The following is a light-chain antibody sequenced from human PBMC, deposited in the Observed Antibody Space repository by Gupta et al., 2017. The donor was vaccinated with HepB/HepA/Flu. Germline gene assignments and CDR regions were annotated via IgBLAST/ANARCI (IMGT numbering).Light chain of an antibody. Sequence: DIVMTQSPDSLSVSLGERATINFKSSQSRRVRSNNKNYLAWYQQKPGQPPKLLIYWASTRESGVPHKISSSRSGGAFSLIISSRQAADVVVYYCQQRVSTLVSFGRGTKLEIK. CDR2: WAS. CDR3: QQRVSTLVS. J-gene: IGKJ2*01. V-gene: IGKV4-1*01. CDR1: QSRRVRSNNKNY.